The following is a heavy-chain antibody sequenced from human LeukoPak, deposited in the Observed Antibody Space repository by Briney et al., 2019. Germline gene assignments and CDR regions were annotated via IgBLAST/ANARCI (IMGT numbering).Heavy chain of an antibody. CDR3: AKDGVLRYFDWLGYFDY. J-gene: IGHJ4*02. CDR2: ILYDGSNK. Sequence: GGSLRLSCAASGFTFSSYAMHWVRQAPGKGLEWVAVILYDGSNKYYADSVKGRFTISRDNSKNTLYLQVNSLRAEDTAVYYCAKDGVLRYFDWLGYFDYWGQGTLVTVSS. V-gene: IGHV3-30-3*01. CDR1: GFTFSSYA. D-gene: IGHD3-9*01.